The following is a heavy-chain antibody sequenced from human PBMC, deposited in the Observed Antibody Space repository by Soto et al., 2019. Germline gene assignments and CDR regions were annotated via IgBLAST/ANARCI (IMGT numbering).Heavy chain of an antibody. Sequence: GESLKISFRTSGYGFTSYWIAWVRQMPGKGLEWMGIIFPSDSDTRYSPSFQGQVTISADRSTSTVFLQWASLKASDTAVYFCARKDKSGYFNWFDPWGQGTLVTVSS. CDR1: GYGFTSYW. V-gene: IGHV5-51*01. J-gene: IGHJ5*02. CDR2: IFPSDSDT. D-gene: IGHD3-22*01. CDR3: ARKDKSGYFNWFDP.